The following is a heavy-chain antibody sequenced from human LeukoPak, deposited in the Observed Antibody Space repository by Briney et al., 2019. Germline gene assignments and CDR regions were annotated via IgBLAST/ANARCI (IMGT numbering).Heavy chain of an antibody. V-gene: IGHV1-8*02. Sequence: ASVKVSCKASGYTFTTYYIHWVRQATGQGLEWMGWMNPNSGNTGYAQKFQGRVTMTRNTSISTAYMELSSLRSDDTAVYYCARDITGYGAFDIWGQGTMVTVSS. CDR2: MNPNSGNT. J-gene: IGHJ3*02. CDR1: GYTFTTYY. D-gene: IGHD3-9*01. CDR3: ARDITGYGAFDI.